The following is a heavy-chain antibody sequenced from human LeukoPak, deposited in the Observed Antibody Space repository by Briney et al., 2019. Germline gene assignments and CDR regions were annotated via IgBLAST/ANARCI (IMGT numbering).Heavy chain of an antibody. Sequence: PGGSLRLSCAASGFTFSDYYMSWIRQAPGKGLEWVSYISSRTYTYYADSVKGRFTISRDNSKNTLYLQMNSLRAEDTAVYYCAKDKWSDSSSPDVFDIWGQGTMVTVSS. J-gene: IGHJ3*02. CDR1: GFTFSDYY. V-gene: IGHV3-11*06. D-gene: IGHD6-13*01. CDR3: AKDKWSDSSSPDVFDI. CDR2: ISSRTYT.